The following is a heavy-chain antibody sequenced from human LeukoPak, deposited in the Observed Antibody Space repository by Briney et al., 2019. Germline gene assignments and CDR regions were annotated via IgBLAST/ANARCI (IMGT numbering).Heavy chain of an antibody. D-gene: IGHD3-22*01. CDR2: IRSSSSYI. V-gene: IGHV3-21*01. CDR3: ARGGQTYYYDSSGPNDY. J-gene: IGHJ4*02. CDR1: GFTFSSYS. Sequence: GGSLRLFCAASGFTFSSYSMHWVSQAPGKGLEWVSSIRSSSSYIYYADSVKGRFNISRDNAKNSLYLKMNSLRAEDTAVYYCARGGQTYYYDSSGPNDYWGQGTLVTVSS.